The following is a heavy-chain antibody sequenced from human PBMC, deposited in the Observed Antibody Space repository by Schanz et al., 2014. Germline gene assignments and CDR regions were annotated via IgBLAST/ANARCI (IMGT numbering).Heavy chain of an antibody. Sequence: EVQLVESGGGLIQPGGSLRLSCAASGFTVSSNYMSWVRQAPGKGLEWVSVIYSGGSTYYADSVKGRFTISRDNSKNTLHLQMNSLRSEDTAVYYCVRDTDYHFDYWGQGTLVTVSS. D-gene: IGHD4-17*01. CDR2: IYSGGST. CDR3: VRDTDYHFDY. J-gene: IGHJ4*02. V-gene: IGHV3-53*01. CDR1: GFTVSSNY.